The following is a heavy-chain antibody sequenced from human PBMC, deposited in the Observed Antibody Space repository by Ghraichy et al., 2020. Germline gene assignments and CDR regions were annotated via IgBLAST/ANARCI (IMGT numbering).Heavy chain of an antibody. CDR1: GFTFSSSA. CDR2: ITTNGGST. D-gene: IGHD1-26*01. Sequence: GSLNISCAASGFTFSSSAMSWVRQAPGKGLEWVSFITTNGGSTYYADSVKGRLAISRDNSKNTLYLQMNSLRPEDTAVYYCAKASGGGTGFDSWGQGTLVTVSS. J-gene: IGHJ4*02. CDR3: AKASGGGTGFDS. V-gene: IGHV3-23*01.